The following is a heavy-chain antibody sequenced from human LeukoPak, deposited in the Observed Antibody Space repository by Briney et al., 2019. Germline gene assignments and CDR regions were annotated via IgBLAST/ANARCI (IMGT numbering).Heavy chain of an antibody. Sequence: GSLRLSCAASGFTFSSYAMSWVRQPPGKGLEWIGEINHSGSTNYNPSLKSRVTISVDTSKNQFSLKLSSVTAADTAVYYCARAGLYYDSSGKSDYWGQGTLVTVSS. D-gene: IGHD3-22*01. CDR3: ARAGLYYDSSGKSDY. CDR1: GFTFSSYA. CDR2: INHSGST. V-gene: IGHV4-34*01. J-gene: IGHJ4*02.